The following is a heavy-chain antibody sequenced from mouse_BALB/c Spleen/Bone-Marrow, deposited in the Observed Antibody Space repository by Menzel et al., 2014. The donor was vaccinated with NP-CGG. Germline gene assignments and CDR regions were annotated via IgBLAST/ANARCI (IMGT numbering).Heavy chain of an antibody. CDR1: GFSFSSYS. J-gene: IGHJ2*01. CDR3: SKDGGYDYSYYFDY. D-gene: IGHD2-4*01. Sequence: EVKLMESGGGLVKPGGSLKLSCAASGFSFSSYSMSWVRPTPEKRLEWVATISSGGHDTYYPDSVKGRFTISRDNAKNTLYLQMSSLKSEDTAMYYCSKDGGYDYSYYFDYWGQGTTLTVSS. CDR2: ISSGGHDT. V-gene: IGHV5-6-4*01.